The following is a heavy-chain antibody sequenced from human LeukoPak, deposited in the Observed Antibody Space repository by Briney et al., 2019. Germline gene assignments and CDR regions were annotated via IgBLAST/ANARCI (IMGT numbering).Heavy chain of an antibody. D-gene: IGHD6-13*01. V-gene: IGHV1-8*03. CDR3: AREGPSWYLLYYYYYMDV. CDR1: GYTFTSYG. J-gene: IGHJ6*03. Sequence: ASVKVSCKASGYTFTSYGISWVRQAPGQGLEGMGWMNPNSGNTGYAQKFQGRVTITRNTSISTAYMELSSLRSEDTAVYYCAREGPSWYLLYYYYYMDVWGKGTTVTVSS. CDR2: MNPNSGNT.